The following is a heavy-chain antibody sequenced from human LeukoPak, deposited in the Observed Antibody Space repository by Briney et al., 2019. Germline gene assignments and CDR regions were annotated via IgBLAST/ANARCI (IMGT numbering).Heavy chain of an antibody. D-gene: IGHD1-26*01. V-gene: IGHV4-34*01. Sequence: PSGTLSLTCAVYGGSFRDSYWNWIRQPPGKGLEWIGEIKHNGSPTYTPSLKSRVTISIDTSKNQFSLKVISVTAADTAVYYCARGPIGPTEWSFDVWDQGRMVTVSS. CDR2: IKHNGSP. CDR3: ARGPIGPTEWSFDV. CDR1: GGSFRDSY. J-gene: IGHJ3*01.